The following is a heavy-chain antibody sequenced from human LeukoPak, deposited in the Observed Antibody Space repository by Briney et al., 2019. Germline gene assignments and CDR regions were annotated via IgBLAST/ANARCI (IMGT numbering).Heavy chain of an antibody. CDR2: ISSSSSYI. CDR3: ARDSTRSGWYHFDY. D-gene: IGHD6-19*01. J-gene: IGHJ4*02. CDR1: GFTFSSYS. V-gene: IGHV3-21*01. Sequence: GGSLRLSCAASGFTFSSYSMNWVRQAPGKGLEWVSSISSSSSYIYYADSVKGRFTISRDNAKNSLYLQMNSLRAEDTAVYYCARDSTRSGWYHFDYWGQGTLVTVSS.